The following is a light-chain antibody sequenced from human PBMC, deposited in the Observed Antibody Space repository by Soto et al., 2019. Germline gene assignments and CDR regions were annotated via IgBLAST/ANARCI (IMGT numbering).Light chain of an antibody. V-gene: IGLV2-8*01. CDR1: SSDVGGYNY. CDR3: SPYAGGNNLYV. CDR2: EVS. Sequence: QSALTQPPSASGSPGQSVTISCTGTSSDVGGYNYVSWYQHHPGKAPKLLIYEVSKRPSGVPDRFSGSKSANTASLTVSGLQAVDEADYYCSPYAGGNNLYVFGTGTKVTVL. J-gene: IGLJ1*01.